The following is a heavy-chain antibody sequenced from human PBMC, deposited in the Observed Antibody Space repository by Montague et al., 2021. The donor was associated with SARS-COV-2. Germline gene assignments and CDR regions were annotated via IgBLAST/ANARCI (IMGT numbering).Heavy chain of an antibody. J-gene: IGHJ3*02. V-gene: IGHV3-33*01. CDR3: AREGNYGTGGAFDI. Sequence: SLRLSCAASGFTFSSYGMHWVRQAPGKGLEWVAVIWYDGSNKYYADSVKGRFTISRDNSKNTLYLQMNSLRAEDTAVYYCAREGNYGTGGAFDIWGQGTMVTVSS. D-gene: IGHD1-7*01. CDR2: IWYDGSNK. CDR1: GFTFSSYG.